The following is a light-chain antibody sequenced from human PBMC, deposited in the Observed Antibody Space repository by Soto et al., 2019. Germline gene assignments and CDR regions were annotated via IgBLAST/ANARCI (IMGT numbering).Light chain of an antibody. CDR1: SSNIGACYD. CDR3: QSYDSSLSWV. J-gene: IGLJ3*02. CDR2: GNS. V-gene: IGLV1-40*01. Sequence: QSVLTQPPSVSGAPGQRVTISCTGSSSNIGACYDVHWYQQLPGTAPKLLIYGNSNRPSGVPDRFSGSKSGTSASLAITGLQAEDEADYYCQSYDSSLSWVFGGGTTLTVL.